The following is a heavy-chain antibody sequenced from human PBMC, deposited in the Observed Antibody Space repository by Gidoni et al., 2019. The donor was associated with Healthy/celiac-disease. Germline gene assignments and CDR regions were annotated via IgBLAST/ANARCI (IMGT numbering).Heavy chain of an antibody. V-gene: IGHV3-23*01. D-gene: IGHD6-19*01. J-gene: IGHJ4*02. CDR3: AKVTGIAVAAPPGY. Sequence: EVQLLESGGGLVQPVGSLGLSCAASGFTFSSYAMSWVRQVPGKGLEWVSAISGSGGSTYYADSVKGRFTISRDNSKNTLYLQMNSLRAEDTAVYYCAKVTGIAVAAPPGYWGQGTLVTVSS. CDR2: ISGSGGST. CDR1: GFTFSSYA.